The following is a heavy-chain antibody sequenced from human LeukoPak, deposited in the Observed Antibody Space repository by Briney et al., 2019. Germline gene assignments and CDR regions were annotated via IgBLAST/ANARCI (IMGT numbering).Heavy chain of an antibody. CDR3: ARPIVGATRENDAFDI. V-gene: IGHV4-59*01. CDR1: GGSISSYY. CDR2: IYYSGST. D-gene: IGHD1-26*01. J-gene: IGHJ3*02. Sequence: SETLSLTCTVSGGSISSYYWSWIRQPPGKGLEWIGYIYYSGSTNYNPSLKSRVTISVDTSKNQFSLKLSSVTAADTAVYYCARPIVGATRENDAFDIWGQGTMVTVSS.